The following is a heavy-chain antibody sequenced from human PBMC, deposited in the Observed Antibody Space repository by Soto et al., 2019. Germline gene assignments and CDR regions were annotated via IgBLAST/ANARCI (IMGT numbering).Heavy chain of an antibody. D-gene: IGHD2-21*02. Sequence: QVQLVQSGAEVKKPGASVKVSCKASGDTFTDYYIHWVRQAPGQGLEWMGTVNPSGGHTTYAQHFLGRMTMTKDTSTSTLYMELTSLTSEDAAVYYCARGRHVVVVTAALDYWGQGTLVTVSS. J-gene: IGHJ4*02. V-gene: IGHV1-46*01. CDR3: ARGRHVVVVTAALDY. CDR1: GDTFTDYY. CDR2: VNPSGGHT.